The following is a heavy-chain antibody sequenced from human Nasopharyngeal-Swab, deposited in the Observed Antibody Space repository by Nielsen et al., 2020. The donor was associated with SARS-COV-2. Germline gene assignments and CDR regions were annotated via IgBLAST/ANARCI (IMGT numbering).Heavy chain of an antibody. D-gene: IGHD3-9*01. CDR2: ISSRGSTI. J-gene: IGHJ6*02. CDR1: GFTFSSYE. Sequence: GESLKISCAASGFTFSSYEMNWVRQAPGKGLEWVSYISSRGSTIYYADSVKGRVTISRDNAKNSLYLQMNSLRAEDTAVYYCARGCVLTGPSCYYYGMDVWGQGTTVTVFS. CDR3: ARGCVLTGPSCYYYGMDV. V-gene: IGHV3-48*03.